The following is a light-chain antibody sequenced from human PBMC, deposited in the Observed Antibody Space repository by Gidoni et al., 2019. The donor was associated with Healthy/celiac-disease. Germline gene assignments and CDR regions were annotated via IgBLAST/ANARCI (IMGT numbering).Light chain of an antibody. CDR2: GAS. CDR1: QSVSSN. V-gene: IGKV3-15*01. Sequence: EIVMTQSPATLSVSPGERATLSCRASQSVSSNLAWYQQKPGQAPRLLINGASTRATGIPARLSGSGSGTEFTLTISSLQSEDFAVYYCQQYNNWPPFTFGPGTKVDIK. CDR3: QQYNNWPPFT. J-gene: IGKJ3*01.